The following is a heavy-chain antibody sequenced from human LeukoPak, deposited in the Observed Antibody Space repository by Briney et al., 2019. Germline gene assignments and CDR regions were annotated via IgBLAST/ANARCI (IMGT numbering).Heavy chain of an antibody. CDR3: ATYSDTFYFDC. V-gene: IGHV5-51*01. J-gene: IGHJ4*02. Sequence: GESLKISCKGSGYNFTSYWIAWVRQMPGRGLEWMGIIYPGDSDTRYSPSFQGQVIISADKSISTAYLQWSRLKASDTAIYYCATYSDTFYFDCWGQGTLVIVSS. CDR2: IYPGDSDT. D-gene: IGHD3-16*01. CDR1: GYNFTSYW.